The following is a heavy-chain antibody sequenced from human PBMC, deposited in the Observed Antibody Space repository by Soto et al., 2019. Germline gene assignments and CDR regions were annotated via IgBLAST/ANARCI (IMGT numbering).Heavy chain of an antibody. V-gene: IGHV1-69*10. D-gene: IGHD2-15*01. J-gene: IGHJ5*02. Sequence: SVKVSCKASGGTFSTTAITWVRQAPGQGLEWMGGIAPIFGIPNYAQKFQGRLAITADKSTNTAYMELISLRSEDAAVYYCARDSHSAGGWFDPWGLGTLVTVSS. CDR2: IAPIFGIP. CDR3: ARDSHSAGGWFDP. CDR1: GGTFSTTA.